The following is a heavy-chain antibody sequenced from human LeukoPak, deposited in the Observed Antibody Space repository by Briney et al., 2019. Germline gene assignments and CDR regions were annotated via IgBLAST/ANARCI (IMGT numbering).Heavy chain of an antibody. V-gene: IGHV1-24*01. CDR2: FDPEDGET. CDR3: AGDVEKSTRGLYH. Sequence: ASVKVSCKVSGYTLTELSMHWVRQAPGKGLEWMGGFDPEDGETIYAQKFQGRVTMTEDTSTDTAYMELRSLRSDDTAIYYCAGDVEKSTRGLYHWGQGTLVTVSS. CDR1: GYTLTELS. J-gene: IGHJ4*02. D-gene: IGHD5-24*01.